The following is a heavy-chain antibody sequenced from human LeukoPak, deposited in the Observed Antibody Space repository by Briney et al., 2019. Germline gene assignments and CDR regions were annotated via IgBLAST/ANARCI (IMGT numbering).Heavy chain of an antibody. J-gene: IGHJ4*02. CDR2: ISSNGVST. D-gene: IGHD3-3*01. CDR1: GLNSSSYY. CDR3: VKASEVFLEWLLPVAY. Sequence: GGALILSCSTSGLNSSSYYLHWFRQAPGKELEYVSAISSNGVSTYYADSVKSRFTISRDNSTHTLYLQMSSRRAEDTGVYYCVKASEVFLEWLLPVAYWGQGTLVTVSS. V-gene: IGHV3-64D*06.